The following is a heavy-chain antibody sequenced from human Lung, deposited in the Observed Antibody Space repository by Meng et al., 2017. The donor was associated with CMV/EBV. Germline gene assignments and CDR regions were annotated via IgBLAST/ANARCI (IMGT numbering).Heavy chain of an antibody. D-gene: IGHD5-18*01. CDR3: AKQGARSVETTMVPYGEFDY. V-gene: IGHV4-39*01. CDR2: VYYTGRA. CDR1: GGSISSGDYY. J-gene: IGHJ4*02. Sequence: SETLSLTCNVSGGSISSGDYYWGWIRQSPGKALEWIGSVYYTGRADYSPSLKNRVTISVDTSRNQFALNLHSVTAADTALYYCAKQGARSVETTMVPYGEFDYWGQGXLVTVSS.